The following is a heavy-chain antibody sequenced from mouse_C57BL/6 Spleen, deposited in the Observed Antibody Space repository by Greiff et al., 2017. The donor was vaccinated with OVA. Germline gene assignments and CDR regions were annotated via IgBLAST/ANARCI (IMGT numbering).Heavy chain of an antibody. CDR3: ARSLAYYSNYHYYFDY. CDR2: IDPSDSYT. V-gene: IGHV1-59*01. J-gene: IGHJ2*01. D-gene: IGHD2-5*01. Sequence: QVQLQQPGAALVRPGTSVKLSCKASGYTFTSYWMHWVKQRPGQGLEWIGVIDPSDSYTNYNQQFKGQATLTVDTSSSTAYRQLSSLTAEDSAVYYCARSLAYYSNYHYYFDYWGQGTTLTVSS. CDR1: GYTFTSYW.